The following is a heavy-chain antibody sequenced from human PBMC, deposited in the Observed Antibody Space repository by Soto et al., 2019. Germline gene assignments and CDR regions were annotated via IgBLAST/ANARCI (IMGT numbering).Heavy chain of an antibody. V-gene: IGHV4-39*01. J-gene: IGHJ3*02. D-gene: IGHD3-22*01. CDR3: ARHVSRFRSSGYYRKLNDALDI. CDR1: GGSISSSSYY. CDR2: IYYSGST. Sequence: TSETLSLTCTVSGGSISSSSYYWGWIGQPPGKGLEWIGSIYYSGSTYYNPSLKSRVTISVTTSKNQFSLKLSSVTAADTAVYYGARHVSRFRSSGYYRKLNDALDIWGQGTMVTVSS.